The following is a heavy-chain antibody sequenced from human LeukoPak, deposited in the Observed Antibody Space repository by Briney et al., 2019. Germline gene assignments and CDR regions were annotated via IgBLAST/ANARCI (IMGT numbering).Heavy chain of an antibody. CDR3: ARGPRGGSSSSSLDY. CDR2: INHSGST. D-gene: IGHD6-6*01. V-gene: IGHV4-34*01. J-gene: IGHJ4*02. CDR1: GGSFSGYY. Sequence: SETLSLTCAVYGGSFSGYYWSWIRQPPRKGLEWIWEINHSGSTNYTLSLKSRVTISVDTSKNQFSLKLSSVTAAETAVYYCARGPRGGSSSSSLDYWGQGTLVNVSS.